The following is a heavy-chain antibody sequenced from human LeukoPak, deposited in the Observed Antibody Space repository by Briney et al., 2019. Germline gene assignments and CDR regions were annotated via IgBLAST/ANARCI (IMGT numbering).Heavy chain of an antibody. D-gene: IGHD1-7*01. V-gene: IGHV4-59*08. Sequence: SETLSLTCTVSGGSISSYYWSWIRQPPGKGLEWIGYIYYSGSTNYNPSLKSRVTISVDTSKNQFSLKLSSVTAADTAVYYCARGVAGTLRRWGRFDYWGQGTLVTVSS. CDR2: IYYSGST. J-gene: IGHJ4*02. CDR1: GGSISSYY. CDR3: ARGVAGTLRRWGRFDY.